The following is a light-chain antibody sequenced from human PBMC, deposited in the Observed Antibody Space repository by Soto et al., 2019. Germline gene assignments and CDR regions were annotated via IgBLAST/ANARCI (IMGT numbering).Light chain of an antibody. J-gene: IGKJ1*01. Sequence: EIVLTQSPGTLSLSPGERATLSCRASQSVSSSYLAWYQQKPGQAPRLLLYGASSRATGIPDRFSGSGSGPDSTLTISRPEPEDFAVYYGQQYGSSPWTFGQGTKVEIK. CDR3: QQYGSSPWT. CDR1: QSVSSSY. CDR2: GAS. V-gene: IGKV3-20*01.